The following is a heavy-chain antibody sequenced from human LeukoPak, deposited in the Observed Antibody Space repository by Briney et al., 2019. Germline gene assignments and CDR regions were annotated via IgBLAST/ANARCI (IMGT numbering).Heavy chain of an antibody. D-gene: IGHD3-9*01. CDR2: IYHTGSI. CDR1: GGSISNYY. V-gene: IGHV4-59*01. J-gene: IGHJ3*02. CDR3: ARDTRGDILTGAHAFDI. Sequence: SETLSLTCTVSGGSISNYYWSWIRQPPGKGLEWIGYIYHTGSINYKSSLKSRVTISVDTSKNQFSLKLSSVTAADTAVYYCARDTRGDILTGAHAFDIWGQGTMVTVSS.